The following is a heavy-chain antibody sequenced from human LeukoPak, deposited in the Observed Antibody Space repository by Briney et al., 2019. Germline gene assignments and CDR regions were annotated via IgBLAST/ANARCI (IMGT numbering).Heavy chain of an antibody. Sequence: PGRSLRLSCAASGFTFSSYVMHWVRQAPGKGLEWVAIISYDGSNEYYADSVKGRFTISRDNSKNTLYLQMNSLRAADTAVYYCARGAYDFWSGYPFYWGQGTLVTVSS. CDR1: GFTFSSYV. D-gene: IGHD3-3*01. CDR2: ISYDGSNE. CDR3: ARGAYDFWSGYPFY. V-gene: IGHV3-30*04. J-gene: IGHJ4*02.